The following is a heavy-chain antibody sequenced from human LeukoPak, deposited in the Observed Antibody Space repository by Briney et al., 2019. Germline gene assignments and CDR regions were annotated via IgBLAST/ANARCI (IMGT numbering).Heavy chain of an antibody. V-gene: IGHV3-66*01. D-gene: IGHD1-14*01. J-gene: IGHJ4*02. Sequence: GGSLRLSCVASGFTVSGNYMSWARQAPGKGLEWVSVIYSVASTYYTDSVKGRFTISRDNSKNTLYLQMNTLRAEDTAVYYCASGNLAFDYWGQGTLVTVSS. CDR2: IYSVAST. CDR3: ASGNLAFDY. CDR1: GFTVSGNY.